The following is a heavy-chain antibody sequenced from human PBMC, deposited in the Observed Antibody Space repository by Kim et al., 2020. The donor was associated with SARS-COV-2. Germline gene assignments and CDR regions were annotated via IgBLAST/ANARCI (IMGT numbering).Heavy chain of an antibody. J-gene: IGHJ3*02. D-gene: IGHD7-27*01. Sequence: SETLSLTCAVSGGSISSSNWWSWVRQPPGKGLEWIGEIYHSGSTNYNPSLKSRVTISVDKSKNQYSLKLSSVTAAGTAVYYCARDFWGFGRGAFDIWGQGTMVTVSS. CDR3: ARDFWGFGRGAFDI. CDR1: GGSISSSNW. V-gene: IGHV4-4*02. CDR2: IYHSGST.